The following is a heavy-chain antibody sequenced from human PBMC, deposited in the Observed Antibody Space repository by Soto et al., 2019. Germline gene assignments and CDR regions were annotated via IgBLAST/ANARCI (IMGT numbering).Heavy chain of an antibody. CDR2: IVVGSGNT. J-gene: IGHJ3*02. D-gene: IGHD3-22*01. V-gene: IGHV1-58*01. CDR3: AADTYYYDSSWYAFDI. CDR1: GFTFTSSA. Sequence: SVKVSCKASGFTFTSSAVQWVRQARGQRLEWIGWIVVGSGNTNYAQKFQERVTITRDMSTSTAYMELSSLRSEDTAVYYCAADTYYYDSSWYAFDIWGQGTMVTVS.